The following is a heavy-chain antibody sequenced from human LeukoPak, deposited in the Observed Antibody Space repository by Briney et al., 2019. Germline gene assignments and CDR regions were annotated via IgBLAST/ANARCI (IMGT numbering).Heavy chain of an antibody. J-gene: IGHJ4*02. D-gene: IGHD6-6*01. Sequence: SETLSLTCAVYGGSFSGYYWSWIRQPPGKGLERIGEINHSGSTNYNPSLKSRVTISVDTSKNQFSLKLSSVTAADTAVYYCARGIAARVPFDYWGQGTLVTVSS. CDR3: ARGIAARVPFDY. CDR2: INHSGST. CDR1: GGSFSGYY. V-gene: IGHV4-34*01.